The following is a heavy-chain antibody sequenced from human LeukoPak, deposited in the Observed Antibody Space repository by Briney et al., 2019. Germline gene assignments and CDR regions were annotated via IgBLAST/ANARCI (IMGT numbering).Heavy chain of an antibody. J-gene: IGHJ3*02. CDR1: GDSISSYY. D-gene: IGHD2-21*02. V-gene: IGHV4-59*01. Sequence: KPSETLSLTCTVSGDSISSYYWSWIRQPPGKGLEWIGYIYYSGSTNYNPSLKSRVTISVDTSKNQFSLKLSSVTAADTAVYYCAREVGGGDRSAFDIWGQGTMVTVSS. CDR2: IYYSGST. CDR3: AREVGGGDRSAFDI.